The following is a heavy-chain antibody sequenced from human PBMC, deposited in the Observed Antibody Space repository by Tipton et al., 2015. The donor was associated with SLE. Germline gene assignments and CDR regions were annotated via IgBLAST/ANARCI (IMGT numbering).Heavy chain of an antibody. CDR2: INHSGST. Sequence: LRLSCAVYGGSFSGYYWSWIRQPPGKGLEWIGEINHSGSTNYNPSLKSRVTISVDTSKNQFSLKLSSVTAADTAVYYCARESGWYGYGMDVWGQGTTVTVSS. J-gene: IGHJ6*02. CDR1: GGSFSGYY. V-gene: IGHV4-34*01. CDR3: ARESGWYGYGMDV. D-gene: IGHD6-19*01.